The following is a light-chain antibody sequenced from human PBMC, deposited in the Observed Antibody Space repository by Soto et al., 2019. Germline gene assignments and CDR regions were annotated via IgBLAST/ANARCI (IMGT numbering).Light chain of an antibody. CDR2: DAS. CDR1: QSISSW. CDR3: QQYNSYST. V-gene: IGKV1-5*01. J-gene: IGKJ1*01. Sequence: TQMTQPPSTLSASVGDRVTITFRASQSISSWLAWYQQKPGKAPKLLIYDASSLESGVPSRFSGSGSGTEFTLTISSLQPEDFASYYCQQYNSYSTFGQGTKVDI.